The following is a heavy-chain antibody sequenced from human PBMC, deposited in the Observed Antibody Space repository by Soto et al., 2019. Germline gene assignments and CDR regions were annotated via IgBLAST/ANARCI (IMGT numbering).Heavy chain of an antibody. CDR3: ARVYTWGVAVAGT. CDR2: MNPNSGNT. D-gene: IGHD6-19*01. Sequence: QVQLVQSGAEVQKPGASVKVSCKASRYTFTSFDINWVRQATGQGLEWMGWMNPNSGNTGYAQKFQGRVTMTRNTSIRTAYMELSSLRSEDTAVYYCARVYTWGVAVAGTWGQGTLVTVSS. V-gene: IGHV1-8*01. CDR1: RYTFTSFD. J-gene: IGHJ4*02.